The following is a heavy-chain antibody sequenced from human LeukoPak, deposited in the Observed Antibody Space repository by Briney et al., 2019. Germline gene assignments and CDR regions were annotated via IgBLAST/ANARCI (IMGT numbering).Heavy chain of an antibody. V-gene: IGHV1-24*01. Sequence: ASVKVSCKVSGYTLTELSMHWVRQAPGKGLEWMGGFDPEDGETIYAQKFQGRVTMTEDTSTDTAYMELSSLRSEDTAVYYCATDRMCYSSSWYYFDYWGQGTLVTVSS. CDR1: GYTLTELS. D-gene: IGHD6-13*01. CDR3: ATDRMCYSSSWYYFDY. J-gene: IGHJ4*02. CDR2: FDPEDGET.